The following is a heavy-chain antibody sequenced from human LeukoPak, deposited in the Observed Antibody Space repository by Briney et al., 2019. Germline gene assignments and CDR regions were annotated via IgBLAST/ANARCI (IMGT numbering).Heavy chain of an antibody. J-gene: IGHJ5*02. D-gene: IGHD3-10*01. CDR3: ARGGHDVIGELLSWFDP. CDR2: ISYDGSNK. Sequence: GRSLRLSCAASGFTFSSYSMHWVRQAPGKGLEWVAVISYDGSNKYYADSVKGRFTISRDNSKNTLYLNMNRLRAEETAVYYCARGGHDVIGELLSWFDPWGQGTLVTVSS. CDR1: GFTFSSYS. V-gene: IGHV3-30*04.